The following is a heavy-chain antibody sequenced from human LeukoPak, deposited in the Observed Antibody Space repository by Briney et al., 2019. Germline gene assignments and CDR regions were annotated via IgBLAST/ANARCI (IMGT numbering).Heavy chain of an antibody. V-gene: IGHV4-34*01. D-gene: IGHD6-19*01. CDR2: INHSGST. CDR3: ARDSVAGSDY. J-gene: IGHJ4*02. Sequence: ASETLSLTCAVYGGSFSGYYWGWIRQPPGKGLEWIGEINHSGSTNYNPSLKSRVTISVDTSKNQFSLKLSSVTAADTAVYYCARDSVAGSDYWGQGTLVTVSS. CDR1: GGSFSGYY.